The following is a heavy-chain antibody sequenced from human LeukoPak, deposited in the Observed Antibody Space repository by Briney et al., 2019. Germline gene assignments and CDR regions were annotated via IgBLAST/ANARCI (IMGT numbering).Heavy chain of an antibody. V-gene: IGHV4-39*07. CDR3: ARDGSGSYLSYYYYYMDV. CDR2: IYYSGST. J-gene: IGHJ6*03. Sequence: SQTLSLTCTVSGGSISSSSYYWGWIRQPPGKGLEWIGRIYYSGSTYYNPSLKSRVTISVDTSKDQFSLKLSSVTAADTAVYYCARDGSGSYLSYYYYYMDVWGKGTTVTVSS. D-gene: IGHD3-10*01. CDR1: GGSISSSSYY.